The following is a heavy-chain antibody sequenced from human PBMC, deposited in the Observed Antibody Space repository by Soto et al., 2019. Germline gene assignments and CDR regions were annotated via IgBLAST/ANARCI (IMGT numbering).Heavy chain of an antibody. Sequence: QITLKESGPPVVKPTQTLTLTCTLSGFSLSSTGVAVAWIRQSPGKAPEWLAISYWDDDTRYRPSLERRHTTTKDTYKNQVVLTMTNMAPVDTGTYYCAHRPSVSGPYCFAPGGQGTLVTVSS. D-gene: IGHD6-19*01. CDR2: SYWDDDT. V-gene: IGHV2-5*02. J-gene: IGHJ5*02. CDR1: GFSLSSTGVA. CDR3: AHRPSVSGPYCFAP.